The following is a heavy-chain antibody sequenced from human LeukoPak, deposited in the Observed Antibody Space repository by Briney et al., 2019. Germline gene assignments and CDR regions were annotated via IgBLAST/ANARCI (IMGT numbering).Heavy chain of an antibody. J-gene: IGHJ4*02. CDR3: ATDGTGYCSSTSCNLDY. Sequence: GASVKASCKASGYTFTTYAMHWVRQAPGQRLEWMGWINGGNGNTKYSQKFQGRVTITRDTSASTAYMELSSLRSEDTAVYYCATDGTGYCSSTSCNLDYWGQGTLVTVSS. D-gene: IGHD2-2*01. CDR1: GYTFTTYA. V-gene: IGHV1-3*01. CDR2: INGGNGNT.